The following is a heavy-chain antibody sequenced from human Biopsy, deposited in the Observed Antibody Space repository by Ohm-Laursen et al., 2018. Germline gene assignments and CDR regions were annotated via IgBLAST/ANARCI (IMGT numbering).Heavy chain of an antibody. D-gene: IGHD3-22*01. Sequence: GTLSLTCAVSGGPLNSYYWSWIRQPPGKGLEWIGYVYYTGSTDYNPSLQSRVTISVDTSKNHFSLRLRSVTPADTAIYYCARDRGYYSDRTVPGYFDLWGRGTLVTVSS. CDR2: VYYTGST. J-gene: IGHJ2*01. V-gene: IGHV4-59*01. CDR1: GGPLNSYY. CDR3: ARDRGYYSDRTVPGYFDL.